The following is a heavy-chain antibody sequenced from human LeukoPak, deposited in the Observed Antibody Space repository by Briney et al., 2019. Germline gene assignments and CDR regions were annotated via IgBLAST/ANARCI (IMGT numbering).Heavy chain of an antibody. D-gene: IGHD3-3*01. Sequence: ASVKVSCKASGYTFTSNYIHWVRQAPGQGLEWMGMIYPRDGSTSYAQKFQGRVTMTRDTSTSTVYMELSSLRSEDTAVYYCARGSGYDFWSGPPGYWGQGTLVTVSS. CDR3: ARGSGYDFWSGPPGY. J-gene: IGHJ4*02. CDR1: GYTFTSNY. CDR2: IYPRDGST. V-gene: IGHV1-46*01.